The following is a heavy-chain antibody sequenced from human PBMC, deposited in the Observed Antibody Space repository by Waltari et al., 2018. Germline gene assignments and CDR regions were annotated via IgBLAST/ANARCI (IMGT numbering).Heavy chain of an antibody. CDR1: GFRLSNYW. J-gene: IGHJ4*02. V-gene: IGHV3-7*01. Sequence: EVQLVESGGGLVQPGGSLRLSCVASGFRLSNYWMHWVRQAPGKGLEWVAHIKPDGSQTDYVDSVKGRFAISRDNARNSLYLQMNSLRADDTAIYYCARDPARRADYWGQGTLVTVSS. CDR3: ARDPARRADY. CDR2: IKPDGSQT.